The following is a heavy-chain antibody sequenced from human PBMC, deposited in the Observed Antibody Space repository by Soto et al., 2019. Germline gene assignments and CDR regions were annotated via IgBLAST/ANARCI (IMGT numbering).Heavy chain of an antibody. Sequence: GGSLRLSCSASGCNFSIYAMHWVRQATGKGLEYVSSISTNGGSTDYADSVKGRFTISRDNSKNTVYLQMSSLRVEDTAVYYCVKXEYYYDSSRYYPFDYWGQGTLVTVSS. CDR1: GCNFSIYA. J-gene: IGHJ4*02. CDR2: ISTNGGST. CDR3: VKXEYYYDSSRYYPFDY. V-gene: IGHV3-64D*06. D-gene: IGHD3-22*01.